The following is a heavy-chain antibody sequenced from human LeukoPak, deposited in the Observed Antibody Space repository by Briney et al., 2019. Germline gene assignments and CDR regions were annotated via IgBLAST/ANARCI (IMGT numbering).Heavy chain of an antibody. V-gene: IGHV3-15*01. Sequence: PGGSLRLSCPASGFTFSNAWMSWVRQAPGKGLEWVGRIKSKTDGGTTEYAAPVKGRFTISRDDSKNTLFLQMNSLKTEDTAVYYCTTIPATGEYCDSWGQGTLVTVSS. D-gene: IGHD6-13*01. CDR2: IKSKTDGGTT. CDR3: TTIPATGEYCDS. CDR1: GFTFSNAW. J-gene: IGHJ4*02.